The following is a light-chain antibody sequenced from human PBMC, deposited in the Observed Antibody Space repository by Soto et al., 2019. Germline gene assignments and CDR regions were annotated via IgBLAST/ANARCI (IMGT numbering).Light chain of an antibody. Sequence: DIQMTQSPSTLSGSVGDRVTITCRASQTISSWLAWYQQKPGKAXKLXIFAASSLQSGVPSRFSGSRSGPDFTITISSLQPEDFETYYCQQSYSSPPTFGQGTKV. V-gene: IGKV1-39*01. CDR3: QQSYSSPPT. J-gene: IGKJ1*01. CDR2: AAS. CDR1: QTISSW.